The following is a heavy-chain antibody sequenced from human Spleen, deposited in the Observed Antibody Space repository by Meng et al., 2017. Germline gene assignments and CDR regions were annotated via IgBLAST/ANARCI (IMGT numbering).Heavy chain of an antibody. CDR2: FYYNGNT. Sequence: QSQLQESGPGLVKPSQTLSLTCPVSGGSISSGDYYWSWIRQPPGKGLEWIGYFYYNGNTYYNPSLKSRVTISADTSKNQISLKLSSVTAADTAVYYCARTYYYARSGYYFDYWGQGTLVTVSS. CDR1: GGSISSGDYY. D-gene: IGHD3-22*01. J-gene: IGHJ4*02. V-gene: IGHV4-30-4*01. CDR3: ARTYYYARSGYYFDY.